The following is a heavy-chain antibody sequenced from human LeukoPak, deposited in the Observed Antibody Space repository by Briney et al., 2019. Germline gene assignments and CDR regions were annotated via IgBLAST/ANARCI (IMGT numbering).Heavy chain of an antibody. CDR1: GGSISSYY. V-gene: IGHV4-59*01. CDR2: IYYSGST. J-gene: IGHJ6*03. D-gene: IGHD3-22*01. CDR3: ATSGGGYGSYYYYMDV. Sequence: PSETLSLTCTVSGGSISSYYWSWIRQPPGKGLEWIGYIYYSGSTNYNPSLQSRATISVDTSKNQFSLNLSSVTAADTAVYYCATSGGGYGSYYYYMDVWGKGTTVTISS.